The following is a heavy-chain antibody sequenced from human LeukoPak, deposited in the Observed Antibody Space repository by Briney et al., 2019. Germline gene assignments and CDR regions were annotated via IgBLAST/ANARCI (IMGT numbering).Heavy chain of an antibody. Sequence: ASVKVSCKASGYTFTSYGISWVRQAPGQGLEWMGWISAYNGNTNYAQKLQGRVTMTTDTSTNTAYMELRSLRSDDTAVYYCARVEYTYGSGSYSSYYYYMDVWGKGTTVTISS. V-gene: IGHV1-18*01. CDR3: ARVEYTYGSGSYSSYYYYMDV. D-gene: IGHD3-10*01. J-gene: IGHJ6*03. CDR2: ISAYNGNT. CDR1: GYTFTSYG.